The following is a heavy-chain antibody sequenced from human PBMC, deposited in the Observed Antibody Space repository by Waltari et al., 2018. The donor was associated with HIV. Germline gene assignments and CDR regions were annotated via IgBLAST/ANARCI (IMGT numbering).Heavy chain of an antibody. D-gene: IGHD6-13*01. J-gene: IGHJ5*02. V-gene: IGHV3-23*01. CDR3: TKDPVTAVGNINWFDP. CDR1: GFSFRTYS. Sequence: EVQLLESGGGLVQPGGSLRLSCRASGFSFRTYSLTSVGQAPGKGLEWVSGISGSGDNRYYADSVKGRFTISRDNSKNKVFLQMKSLRPEDTAFYYCTKDPVTAVGNINWFDPWGQGTLVTVSS. CDR2: ISGSGDNR.